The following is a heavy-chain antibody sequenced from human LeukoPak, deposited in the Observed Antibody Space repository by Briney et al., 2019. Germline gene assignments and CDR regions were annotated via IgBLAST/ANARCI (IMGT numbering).Heavy chain of an antibody. Sequence: GGSLRLSCAASGFTFSSPAMSWVRQAPGKGLEWVSAISNNGGYTYYADSVQGRFTISRDNTKSTLCLQMNSLRAEDTAVYYCAKQLGYCSDGSCYFPYWGQGTLVTVSS. J-gene: IGHJ4*02. CDR3: AKQLGYCSDGSCYFPY. CDR2: ISNNGGYT. V-gene: IGHV3-23*01. D-gene: IGHD2-15*01. CDR1: GFTFSSPA.